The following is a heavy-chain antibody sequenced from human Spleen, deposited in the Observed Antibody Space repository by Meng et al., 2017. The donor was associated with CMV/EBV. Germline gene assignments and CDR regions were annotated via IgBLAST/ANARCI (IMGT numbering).Heavy chain of an antibody. J-gene: IGHJ4*02. CDR1: GFTFSSYG. CDR3: AKDGSAPTYPSYYFDY. V-gene: IGHV3-30*02. D-gene: IGHD6-6*01. Sequence: GGSLRLSCAASGFTFSSYGMHWVRQAPGKGLEWVAFIRHDGSNKYYADSVKGRFTISRDNSKNTLYLQMNSLRAEDTAVYYCAKDGSAPTYPSYYFDYWGQGTLVTVSS. CDR2: IRHDGSNK.